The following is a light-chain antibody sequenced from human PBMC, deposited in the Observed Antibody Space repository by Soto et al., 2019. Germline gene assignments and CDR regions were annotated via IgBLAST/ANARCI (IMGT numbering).Light chain of an antibody. CDR3: QHYETYPFT. J-gene: IGKJ3*01. V-gene: IGKV1-16*02. Sequence: DIQMTQSPSSLSASVGDRVTITCRASQDISNSLAWFQQKPGKAPKSLIYDASSLQSGVPSKFSGSGSGTDFTLTISSLQPEDFATYYCQHYETYPFTFGPGTKVDIK. CDR2: DAS. CDR1: QDISNS.